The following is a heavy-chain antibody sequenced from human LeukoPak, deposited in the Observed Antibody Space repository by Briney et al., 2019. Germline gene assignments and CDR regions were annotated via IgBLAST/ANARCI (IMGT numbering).Heavy chain of an antibody. D-gene: IGHD3-22*01. CDR3: ARDYAYDPTAFYDY. Sequence: ASVKVSCKTSGYTFTDYYIHWVRQAPGQGLEWMGLIRSSSGDTTYAQKFQGRVTMTRVTSINTAYMELSWLTSDDTAIYYCARDYAYDPTAFYDYWGQGTLDTVSS. CDR2: IRSSSGDT. J-gene: IGHJ4*02. V-gene: IGHV1-2*02. CDR1: GYTFTDYY.